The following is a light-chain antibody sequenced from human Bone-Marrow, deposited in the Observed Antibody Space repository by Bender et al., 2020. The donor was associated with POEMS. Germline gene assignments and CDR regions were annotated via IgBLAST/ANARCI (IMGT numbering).Light chain of an antibody. V-gene: IGLV2-14*03. CDR1: SSDVGGYNY. J-gene: IGLJ2*01. Sequence: QSALTQPASVSGSPGQSITISCTGTSSDVGGYNYVSWYQQHPGKAPKLMICDVSNRPSGVSNRFSGSKSGNTASLTSSGLQAEDEADYYCSSYTSSSTLVFGGGTKLTVL. CDR2: DVS. CDR3: SSYTSSSTLV.